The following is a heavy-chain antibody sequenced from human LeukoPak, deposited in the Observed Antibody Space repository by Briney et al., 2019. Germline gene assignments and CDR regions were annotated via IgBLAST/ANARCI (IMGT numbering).Heavy chain of an antibody. J-gene: IGHJ3*02. CDR2: ISYDGSNK. CDR1: GFTFSSYG. CDR3: AKDTMNDSSGSLI. V-gene: IGHV3-30*18. D-gene: IGHD3-22*01. Sequence: GGSLRLSCAASGFTFSSYGMHWVRQAPGKGLEWVAVISYDGSNKYYADSVKGRFTISRDNSKNTLYLQMNSLRAEDTAVYYCAKDTMNDSSGSLIWGQGTMVTVSS.